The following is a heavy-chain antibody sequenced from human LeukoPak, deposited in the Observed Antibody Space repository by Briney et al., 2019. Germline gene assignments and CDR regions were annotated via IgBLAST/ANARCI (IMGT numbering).Heavy chain of an antibody. CDR3: ASSRDTAMVEQLDY. Sequence: SETLSLTCTVSGGSISSYYWSWIRQPPGKGLEWIGYLYYSGSTNYNPSLKSRVTISLDTSKNQFSLKLSSVTAADTAVYYCASSRDTAMVEQLDYWGQGTLVTVSS. CDR2: LYYSGST. V-gene: IGHV4-59*01. D-gene: IGHD5-18*01. CDR1: GGSISSYY. J-gene: IGHJ4*02.